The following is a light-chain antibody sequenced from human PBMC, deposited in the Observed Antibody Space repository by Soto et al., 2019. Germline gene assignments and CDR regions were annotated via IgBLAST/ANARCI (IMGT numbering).Light chain of an antibody. CDR1: QSVSSD. CDR3: QQYNNWPPWT. V-gene: IGKV3-15*01. J-gene: IGKJ1*01. CDR2: GAY. Sequence: ELVMTQSPATLSVFPVERANLSRRSSQSVSSDLAWYQQKPGQAPRLLIYGAYTRASGVPDSFSGCGSGTEFTLTISSLQSEDFAVYYCQQYNNWPPWTFGKGTKVDIK.